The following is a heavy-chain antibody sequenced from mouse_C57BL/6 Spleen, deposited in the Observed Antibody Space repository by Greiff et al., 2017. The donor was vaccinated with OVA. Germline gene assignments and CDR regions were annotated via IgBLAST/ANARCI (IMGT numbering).Heavy chain of an antibody. J-gene: IGHJ3*01. CDR1: GFTFSSYA. D-gene: IGHD1-1*01. V-gene: IGHV5-4*03. Sequence: DVKLVESGGGLVKPGGSLKLSCAASGFTFSSYAMSWVRQTPEKRLEWVATISDGGSYTYYPDNVKGRFTISRDNAKNNLYLQMSHLKSEDTAMYYCASPGTQFAYWGQGTLVTVSA. CDR2: ISDGGSYT. CDR3: ASPGTQFAY.